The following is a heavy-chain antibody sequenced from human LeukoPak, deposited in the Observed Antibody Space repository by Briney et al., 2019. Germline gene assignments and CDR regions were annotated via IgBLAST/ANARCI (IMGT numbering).Heavy chain of an antibody. Sequence: ASVKLSCKASGYTFDSYEINWVRQATGQGPEWMGWMNSNTGNTGNAQKFQGRVTMTRNTSITTAYMELSSLRSEDTAVYYCARRVGYYYYMDVWGKGTTVTVSS. CDR1: GYTFDSYE. J-gene: IGHJ6*03. CDR3: ARRVGYYYYMDV. CDR2: MNSNTGNT. V-gene: IGHV1-8*01.